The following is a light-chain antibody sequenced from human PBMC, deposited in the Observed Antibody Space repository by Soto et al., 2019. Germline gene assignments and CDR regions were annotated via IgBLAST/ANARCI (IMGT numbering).Light chain of an antibody. J-gene: IGLJ1*01. CDR1: SSDVGSYNY. V-gene: IGLV2-14*01. Sequence: QSALTQPASVSGSPGQSIAISCTGTSSDVGSYNYVSWYQQHPGKAPKLMIYDVSNRPSGVSDRFSGSKSGNTASLTISGLQAEDEADYYCSSYTSTSTYVFGTGTKL. CDR3: SSYTSTSTYV. CDR2: DVS.